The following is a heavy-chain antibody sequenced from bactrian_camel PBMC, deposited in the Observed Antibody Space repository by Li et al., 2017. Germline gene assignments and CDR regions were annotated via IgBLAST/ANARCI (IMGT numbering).Heavy chain of an antibody. CDR2: IYTGDGTT. V-gene: IGHV3S1*01. J-gene: IGHJ4*01. Sequence: HVQLVESGGGSVQAGGSLKLSCAASGYTYSGNCMAWFRQAPGKEREGVATIYTGDGTTSYADSVKGRFTISQDNAKSTVYLQMDSLKPEDTAMYYCTKDYVEGLGIDYWGQGTQVTVS. CDR1: GYTYSGNC. D-gene: IGHD1*01. CDR3: TKDYVEGLGIDY.